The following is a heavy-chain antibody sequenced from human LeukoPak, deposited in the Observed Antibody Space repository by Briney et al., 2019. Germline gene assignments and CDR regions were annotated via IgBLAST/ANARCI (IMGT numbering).Heavy chain of an antibody. D-gene: IGHD2-15*01. CDR2: IYTSGST. CDR3: ARGRYCSADICSGGDAFDI. CDR1: GGSISTYY. Sequence: SETLSLTCTVSGGSISTYYWNWIRQSPGKGLEWIGNIYTSGSTNYNPSLKGRVTISVDTSKNQFSLKLSSVTAADTAVYYCARGRYCSADICSGGDAFDIWGQGTMVSVSS. V-gene: IGHV4-4*09. J-gene: IGHJ3*02.